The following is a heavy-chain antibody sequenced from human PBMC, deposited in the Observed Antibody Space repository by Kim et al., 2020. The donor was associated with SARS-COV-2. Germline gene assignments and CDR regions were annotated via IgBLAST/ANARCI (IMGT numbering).Heavy chain of an antibody. D-gene: IGHD2-2*01. V-gene: IGHV3-7*01. Sequence: GGSLRLSCAASGFTFSSYWMSWVRQAPGKGLEWVANIKQDGSEKYYVDSVKGRFTISRDNAKNSLYLQMNSLRAEDTAVYYCARLGAVVPAAHLDYWGQGTLVTVSS. CDR3: ARLGAVVPAAHLDY. CDR2: IKQDGSEK. CDR1: GFTFSSYW. J-gene: IGHJ4*02.